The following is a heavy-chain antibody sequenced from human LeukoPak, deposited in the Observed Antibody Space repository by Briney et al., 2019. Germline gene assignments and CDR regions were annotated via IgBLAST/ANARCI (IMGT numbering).Heavy chain of an antibody. Sequence: PPETLSLTCTVSGGSVSSSGSYWGWIRQPPGKGLEWIGSIYYSGNIYNPSLKSRVTISVDTSKNQFSLNLTSVNAADTAMYYCARVMAARREDLNWFDPWGQGTLVTVSS. CDR3: ARVMAARREDLNWFDP. CDR2: IYYSGN. V-gene: IGHV4-39*07. J-gene: IGHJ5*02. D-gene: IGHD6-6*01. CDR1: GGSVSSSGSY.